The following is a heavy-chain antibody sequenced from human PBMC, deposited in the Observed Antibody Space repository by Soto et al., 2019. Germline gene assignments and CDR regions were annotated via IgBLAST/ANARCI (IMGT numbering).Heavy chain of an antibody. D-gene: IGHD6-19*01. CDR3: ARDLALAGNY. Sequence: PGGSLRLSCAAPGFTFRSYAMNWVRQTQEKGLEWVSSISSTSTYTHYADSVKGRFTISRDNANNSLFPQMNSLRAEDTAIYYCARDLALAGNYWGQGALVTVSS. J-gene: IGHJ4*02. CDR2: ISSTSTYT. V-gene: IGHV3-21*01. CDR1: GFTFRSYA.